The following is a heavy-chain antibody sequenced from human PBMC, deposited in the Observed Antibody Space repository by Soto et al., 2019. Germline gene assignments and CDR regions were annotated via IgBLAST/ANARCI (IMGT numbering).Heavy chain of an antibody. CDR1: GFTFDDYA. J-gene: IGHJ6*03. CDR3: AEDTYSSSPCYMDV. V-gene: IGHV3-9*01. D-gene: IGHD6-19*01. CDR2: ISWNSGNI. Sequence: EVHLVESGGGLVQPGRSPRLSCAASGFTFDDYAMHWVRQVPGKGLEWVSGISWNSGNIGYADSVKGRFTISRDNAKNSLYLQMNSLRVEDTALYVCAEDTYSSSPCYMDVWGKGTTVTVSS.